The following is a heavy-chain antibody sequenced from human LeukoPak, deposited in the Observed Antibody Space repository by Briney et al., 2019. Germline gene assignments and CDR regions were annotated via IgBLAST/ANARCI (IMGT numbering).Heavy chain of an antibody. CDR3: ARLSIVSTRGKGVGYFDP. CDR1: GYNFASNW. CDR2: IFPGDSDT. J-gene: IGHJ5*02. V-gene: IGHV5-51*01. D-gene: IGHD5/OR15-5a*01. Sequence: GESLKISCKVSGYNFASNWIGWVSQMPAKGIKWMGFIFPGDSDTRYSPSFEGHVTISADRSISTAYLQWSSLRASDTAFYYCARLSIVSTRGKGVGYFDPWGQGTLVTVSS.